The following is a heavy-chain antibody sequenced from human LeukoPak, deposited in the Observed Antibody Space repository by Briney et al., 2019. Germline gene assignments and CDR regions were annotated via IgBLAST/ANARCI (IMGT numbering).Heavy chain of an antibody. CDR2: IFTTGST. Sequence: PSETLSLTCSASGGSISSYYWSWIRQPAGKGLQWIGRIFTTGSTNYNPSLKSRVTISVDKSKNLCSLKLSSVTAADTAVYYCARDQVASYGSGSGWFDPWGQGTLVTVSS. J-gene: IGHJ5*02. CDR1: GGSISSYY. V-gene: IGHV4-4*07. CDR3: ARDQVASYGSGSGWFDP. D-gene: IGHD3-10*01.